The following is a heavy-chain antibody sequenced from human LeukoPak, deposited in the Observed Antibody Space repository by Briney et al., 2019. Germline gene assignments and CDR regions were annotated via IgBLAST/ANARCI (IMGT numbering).Heavy chain of an antibody. CDR1: GYAFTSYG. D-gene: IGHD3-3*01. CDR3: ARITYDFWSGYYMSDDP. V-gene: IGHV1-18*01. Sequence: ASVKVSCKASGYAFTSYGISWVRQAPGQGLEWMGWISIYNGNTDYAQKLRGRVTMTTDTSTSTAYMELRSLRSDDTAVYYCARITYDFWSGYYMSDDPWGQETLVTVSS. J-gene: IGHJ5*02. CDR2: ISIYNGNT.